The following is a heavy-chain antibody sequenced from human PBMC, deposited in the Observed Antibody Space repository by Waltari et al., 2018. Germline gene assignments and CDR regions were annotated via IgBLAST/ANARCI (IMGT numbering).Heavy chain of an antibody. CDR1: GYTFTSYA. CDR2: INAGNGNT. J-gene: IGHJ3*02. CDR3: ARVEGAAGLDI. D-gene: IGHD3-3*01. V-gene: IGHV1-3*01. Sequence: QVQLVQSGAEVKKPGASVKVACRASGYTFTSYAMHWVRQAPGQRLEWMGWINAGNGNTKYSQKFQGRVTITRDTSASTAYMELSSLRSEDTAVYYCARVEGAAGLDIWGQGTMVTVSS.